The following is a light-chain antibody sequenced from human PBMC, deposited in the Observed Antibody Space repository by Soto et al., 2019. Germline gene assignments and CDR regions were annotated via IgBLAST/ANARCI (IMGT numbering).Light chain of an antibody. CDR3: QQYSNWPGRT. V-gene: IGKV3-15*01. J-gene: IGKJ3*01. CDR2: STS. Sequence: EIVMTQSPATLSVSPGERATLSCRASQSVSTNLAWYQQKPGQAPRLLIDSTSTRATGVPARFSGSGSGPEFSLTISSLQSEDFAVYYCQQYSNWPGRTFGPGTKVDIK. CDR1: QSVSTN.